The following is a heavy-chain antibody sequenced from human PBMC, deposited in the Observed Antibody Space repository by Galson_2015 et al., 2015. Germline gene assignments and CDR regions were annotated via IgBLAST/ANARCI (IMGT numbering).Heavy chain of an antibody. CDR1: GYSFTSHW. Sequence: QSGAEVKKPGESLKISCKGSGYSFTSHWIGWVRQMPGKGLEWMGIIYPGDSDTRYSPSFQGQVTISADKSISTAYLQWSSLKASDTAMYYCARQGCGGDCYDNWFDPWGQGTLVTVSS. V-gene: IGHV5-51*01. CDR2: IYPGDSDT. CDR3: ARQGCGGDCYDNWFDP. D-gene: IGHD2-21*02. J-gene: IGHJ5*02.